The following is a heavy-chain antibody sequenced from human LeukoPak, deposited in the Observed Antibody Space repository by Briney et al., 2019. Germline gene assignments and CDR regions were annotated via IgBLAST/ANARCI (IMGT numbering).Heavy chain of an antibody. V-gene: IGHV5-51*01. CDR3: ARTQDRIAARS. Sequence: GESLKISCKGSGYSFTNYWIGWVRQMPGKGLEWMGGIYPRDSDTRYSPSFQGQVTISADKSIDTAYLQWSSLKASDTAIYYCARTQDRIAARSWGQGTLVTVSS. J-gene: IGHJ4*02. D-gene: IGHD6-13*01. CDR1: GYSFTNYW. CDR2: IYPRDSDT.